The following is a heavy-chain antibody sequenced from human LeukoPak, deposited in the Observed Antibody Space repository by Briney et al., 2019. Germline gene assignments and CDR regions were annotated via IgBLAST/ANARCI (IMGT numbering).Heavy chain of an antibody. D-gene: IGHD2-15*01. CDR2: ISSSSSAI. Sequence: GGSLRLSCAASGFTFSSYSMNWVRQAPGKGLEWVSYISSSSSAIYYADSVKGRFTISRDNAKNSLYLQMNSLRDEDTAVYYCARGHAYCSGGSCPKLDYWGQGTLVTVSS. CDR1: GFTFSSYS. J-gene: IGHJ4*02. V-gene: IGHV3-48*02. CDR3: ARGHAYCSGGSCPKLDY.